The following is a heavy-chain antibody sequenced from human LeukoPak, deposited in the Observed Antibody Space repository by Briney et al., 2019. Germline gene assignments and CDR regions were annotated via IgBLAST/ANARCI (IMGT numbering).Heavy chain of an antibody. CDR2: ISGNGVNT. D-gene: IGHD2-15*01. V-gene: IGHV3-23*01. Sequence: GGSLRLSCATSGFTFSSYGMSWVRQAPGKGLEWVSAISGNGVNTYYADSVKGRFTIFRDTSNNMLFLQMNSLRAGDTAVYYCAKGGSAGGPNWFDPWGQGTLVTVSS. J-gene: IGHJ5*02. CDR1: GFTFSSYG. CDR3: AKGGSAGGPNWFDP.